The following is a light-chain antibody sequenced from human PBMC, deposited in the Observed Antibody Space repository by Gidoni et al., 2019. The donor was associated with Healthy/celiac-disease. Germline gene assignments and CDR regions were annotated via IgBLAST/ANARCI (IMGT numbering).Light chain of an antibody. CDR3: QQSYSTPT. J-gene: IGKJ1*01. CDR1: QSISSY. Sequence: DIQMTQSPSSLSASVGYRVTITCRASQSISSYLNWYQQKPGKATKLLSYAASSLQSGVPSRFSGSVSGKDFTLTISSLQPEDCATYYCQQSYSTPTFGQGTKVEIK. CDR2: AAS. V-gene: IGKV1-39*01.